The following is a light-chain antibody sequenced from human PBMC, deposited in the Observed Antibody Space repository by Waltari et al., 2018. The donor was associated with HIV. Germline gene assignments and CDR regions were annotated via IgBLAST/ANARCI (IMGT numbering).Light chain of an antibody. Sequence: QSALTQPPSASGSPGQSVTISCTGTTSDVGAYNYVSWYQQHPGKAPKLMIYEVNKRPSGVPDRFSGSKSGNTASLTVSGLQTEDEADYYCSAYAGSTYVFGTGITITVL. CDR1: TSDVGAYNY. CDR3: SAYAGSTYV. CDR2: EVN. J-gene: IGLJ1*01. V-gene: IGLV2-8*01.